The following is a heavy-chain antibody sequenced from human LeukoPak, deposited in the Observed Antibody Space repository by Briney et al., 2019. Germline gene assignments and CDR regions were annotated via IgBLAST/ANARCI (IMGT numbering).Heavy chain of an antibody. CDR1: GFTFSTYG. J-gene: IGHJ4*02. D-gene: IGHD6-6*01. V-gene: IGHV3-23*01. CDR3: AKGQSTIATRSFDS. Sequence: QAGGSLRLSCAACGFTFSTYGMNWVRQAPGKGLEWVSTISTNSANTYYTDSVKGRFTISRDNSKDTLFMQMNSLRAEDTAVYYCAKGQSTIATRSFDSWGQGTLVTVSS. CDR2: ISTNSANT.